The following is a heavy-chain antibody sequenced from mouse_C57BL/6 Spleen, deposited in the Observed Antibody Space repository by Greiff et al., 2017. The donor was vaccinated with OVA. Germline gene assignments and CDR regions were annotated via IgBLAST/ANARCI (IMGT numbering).Heavy chain of an antibody. CDR3: VRHVREGYFDV. CDR2: IRSKSNNYAT. Sequence: EVQRVESGGGLVQPKGSLKLSCAASGFSFNTYAMNWVRQAPGKGLEWVARIRSKSNNYATYYADSVKDRFTMSSDDSESMLYLQMNNLKTEDTAMDYCVRHVREGYFDVWGTGTTVTVSS. CDR1: GFSFNTYA. J-gene: IGHJ1*03. V-gene: IGHV10-1*01.